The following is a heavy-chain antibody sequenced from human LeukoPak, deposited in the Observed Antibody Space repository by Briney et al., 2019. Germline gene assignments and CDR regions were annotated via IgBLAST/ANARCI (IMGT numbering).Heavy chain of an antibody. CDR3: VGGAGWLLDQ. CDR2: IKQDGSEK. D-gene: IGHD6-19*01. Sequence: GGSLRLSCAASGVTFSNYWMNWVRQAPGRGLEWVANIKQDGSEKFYVASVTGRFTISRDNAKKSLYLQMNSLRAEDTAVYYCVGGAGWLLDQWGQGTLVTVSS. J-gene: IGHJ4*02. CDR1: GVTFSNYW. V-gene: IGHV3-7*04.